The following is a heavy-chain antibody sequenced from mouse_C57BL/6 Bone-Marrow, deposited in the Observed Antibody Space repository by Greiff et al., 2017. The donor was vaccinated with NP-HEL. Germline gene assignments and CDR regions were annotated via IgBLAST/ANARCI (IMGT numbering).Heavy chain of an antibody. J-gene: IGHJ2*01. V-gene: IGHV2-2*01. Sequence: VQLQESGPGLVQPSQSLSITCTVSGFSLTSYGVHWVRQSPGKGLEWLGVIWSGGSTDYNAAFISRLSISKDNSKSHVFFKMNSLQADDTAIYYCARMLYSNFYFDYWGQGTTLTVSS. D-gene: IGHD2-5*01. CDR1: GFSLTSYG. CDR3: ARMLYSNFYFDY. CDR2: IWSGGST.